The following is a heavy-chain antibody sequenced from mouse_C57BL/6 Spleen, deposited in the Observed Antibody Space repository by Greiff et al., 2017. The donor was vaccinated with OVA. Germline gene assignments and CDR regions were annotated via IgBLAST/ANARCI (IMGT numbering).Heavy chain of an antibody. J-gene: IGHJ1*03. V-gene: IGHV1-63*01. CDR2: IYPGGGYT. CDR1: GYTFTNYW. CDR3: ARGDGGYFDV. Sequence: VQLQQSGAELVRPGTSVKMSCKASGYTFTNYWIGWAKQRPGHGLEWIGDIYPGGGYTNYNEKFKGKATLTADTSSSTAYMQFRSLTSEDSAIYYCARGDGGYFDVWGTGTTVTVSS.